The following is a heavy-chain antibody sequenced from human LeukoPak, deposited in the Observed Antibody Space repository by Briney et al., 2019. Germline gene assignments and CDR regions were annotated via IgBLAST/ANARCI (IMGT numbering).Heavy chain of an antibody. V-gene: IGHV1-69*13. CDR1: GGTFSSYA. J-gene: IGHJ4*02. CDR3: ARVYNWNDLSFDY. CDR2: IIPIFGTA. D-gene: IGHD1-20*01. Sequence: APVKVSCKASGGTFSSYAISWVRQAPGQGLEWMGGIIPIFGTANYAQKFQGRVTITADESTSTAYMELSSLRSEDTAVYYCARVYNWNDLSFDYWGQGTLVTVSS.